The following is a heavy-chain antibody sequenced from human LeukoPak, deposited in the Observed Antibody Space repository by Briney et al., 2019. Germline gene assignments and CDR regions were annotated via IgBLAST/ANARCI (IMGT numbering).Heavy chain of an antibody. D-gene: IGHD4-17*01. J-gene: IGHJ6*02. V-gene: IGHV4-34*01. CDR3: ASDYGDYVDYYYGMDV. CDR1: GGSFSGYY. Sequence: PSETLSLTCVVYGGSFSGYYWSWIRQPPGKGLEWIGEINHSGSTNYNPSLKSRVTISVDTSKNQFSLKLSSVTAADTAVYYCASDYGDYVDYYYGMDVWGQGTTVTVSS. CDR2: INHSGST.